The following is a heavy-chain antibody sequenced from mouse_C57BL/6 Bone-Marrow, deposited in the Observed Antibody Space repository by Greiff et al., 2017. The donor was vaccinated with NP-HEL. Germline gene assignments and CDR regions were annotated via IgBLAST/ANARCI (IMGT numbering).Heavy chain of an antibody. CDR1: GFSLTSYG. V-gene: IGHV2-2*01. CDR2: IWSGGST. D-gene: IGHD1-1*01. J-gene: IGHJ2*01. Sequence: VQGVESGPGLVQPSQSLSITCTVSGFSLTSYGVHWVRQSPGKGLEWLGVIWSGGSTDYNAAFISRLSISKDNSKSQVFFKMNSLQADDTAIYYCARESLDYYGSSYLHFDYWGQGTTLTVSS. CDR3: ARESLDYYGSSYLHFDY.